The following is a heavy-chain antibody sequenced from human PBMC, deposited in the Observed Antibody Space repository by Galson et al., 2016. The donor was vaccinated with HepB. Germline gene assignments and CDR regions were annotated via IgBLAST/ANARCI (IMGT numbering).Heavy chain of an antibody. CDR2: IYYTGSA. Sequence: TLSLXCTVSGXXIDXXXHFXXXIRXXPGKGXEWIGRIYYTGSASYNPSLQSRVTVSIDTSRNQFSLGLKSVTAADTGVYYCARLGDYFDRSGYSFPWGXGIRVIVSS. CDR3: ARLGDYFDRSGYSFP. V-gene: IGHV4-39*01. D-gene: IGHD3-9*01. J-gene: IGHJ4*01. CDR1: GXXIDXXXHF.